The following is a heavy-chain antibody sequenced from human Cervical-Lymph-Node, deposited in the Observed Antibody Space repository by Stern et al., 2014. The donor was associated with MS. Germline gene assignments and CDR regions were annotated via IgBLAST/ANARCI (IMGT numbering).Heavy chain of an antibody. CDR2: ISAYNGNP. CDR1: GYTFTSYG. Sequence: VQLEESGAEVTKPGASVKVSCKASGYTFTSYGISWVRQAPGQGLEWMGWISAYNGNPTYAQKLQGRVTMTTDTSTSTAYMELRSLRSDDTAVYYCARVGTLLEWFLPLDYWGQGTLVTVSS. J-gene: IGHJ4*02. V-gene: IGHV1-18*04. CDR3: ARVGTLLEWFLPLDY. D-gene: IGHD3-3*01.